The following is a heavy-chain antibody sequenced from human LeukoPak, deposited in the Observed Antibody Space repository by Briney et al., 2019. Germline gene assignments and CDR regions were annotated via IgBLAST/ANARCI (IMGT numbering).Heavy chain of an antibody. Sequence: PSETLSLTCTVSGGSLSNYYWSWIRQPPGKGPEWMGYRYHSGSSNYNPSLKGRVTISVDTSKNQFSLKLSSVTAADTAVYYCAGRLWRRDGYNLSAFDIWGQGTMVTVSS. J-gene: IGHJ3*02. D-gene: IGHD5-24*01. CDR1: GGSLSNYY. V-gene: IGHV4-59*01. CDR2: RYHSGSS. CDR3: AGRLWRRDGYNLSAFDI.